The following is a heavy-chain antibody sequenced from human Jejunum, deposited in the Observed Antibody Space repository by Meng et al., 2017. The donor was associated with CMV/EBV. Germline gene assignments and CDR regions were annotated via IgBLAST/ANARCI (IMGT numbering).Heavy chain of an antibody. J-gene: IGHJ4*02. D-gene: IGHD6-6*01. V-gene: IGHV1-2*02. Sequence: ASGYTCTGYKMNGGRQAPGQGLEWMGWIRRNSGGTNYAQRFQGRVTMTGDTSITTAYMELSKLRSDDTAVYYCARQTGSSFYFDYWGQGTLVTVSS. CDR1: GYTCTGYK. CDR2: IRRNSGGT. CDR3: ARQTGSSFYFDY.